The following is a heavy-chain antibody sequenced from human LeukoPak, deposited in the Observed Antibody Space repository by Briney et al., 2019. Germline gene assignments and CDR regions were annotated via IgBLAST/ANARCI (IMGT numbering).Heavy chain of an antibody. Sequence: PGGSLRLSCAASGFTLSRYAMHWVRQAPGKGLEWVAVISYDENNENYADSVKGRFTISRDNSKNTLYLQMNSLRVEDTAVYYCARAYAGSYSGGDYWGQGTLVTVSS. CDR3: ARAYAGSYSGGDY. V-gene: IGHV3-30-3*01. D-gene: IGHD1-26*01. CDR1: GFTLSRYA. J-gene: IGHJ4*02. CDR2: ISYDENNE.